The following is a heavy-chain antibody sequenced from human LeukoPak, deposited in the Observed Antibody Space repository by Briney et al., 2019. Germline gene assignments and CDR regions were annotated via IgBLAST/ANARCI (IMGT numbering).Heavy chain of an antibody. J-gene: IGHJ3*02. Sequence: SETLSLTCTVSGGSISSYYWSWIRQPPGKGLEWIGYIYYSGSTNYNPSLKSRVTISVDTSKNQFSLKLSSVTAADTAVYYCAREPYHGGAFDIWGQGTMVTVSS. CDR3: AREPYHGGAFDI. D-gene: IGHD2-2*01. CDR1: GGSISSYY. CDR2: IYYSGST. V-gene: IGHV4-59*01.